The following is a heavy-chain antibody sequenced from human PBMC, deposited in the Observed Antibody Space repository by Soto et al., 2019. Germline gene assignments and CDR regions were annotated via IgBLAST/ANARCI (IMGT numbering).Heavy chain of an antibody. CDR2: INHSGST. Sequence: QVQLQQWGAGLLKPSGTLSLTCAVYGGSFSGYYWSWIRQPPGKGLEWIGEINHSGSTNYNPSLKSRVTISVDTSKNQFSLKLSSVTAADTAVYYCARARIVVVPAARYNWFDPWGQGTLVTVSS. V-gene: IGHV4-34*01. CDR1: GGSFSGYY. J-gene: IGHJ5*02. CDR3: ARARIVVVPAARYNWFDP. D-gene: IGHD2-2*01.